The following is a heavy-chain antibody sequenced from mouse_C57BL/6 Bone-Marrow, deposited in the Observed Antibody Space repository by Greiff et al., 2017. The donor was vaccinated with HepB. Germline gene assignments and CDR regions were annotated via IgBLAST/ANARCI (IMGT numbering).Heavy chain of an antibody. CDR3: ARVVTTVVGKYYAMDY. CDR1: GFTFSDYY. V-gene: IGHV5-12*01. Sequence: EVKVVESGGGLVQPGGSLKLSCAASGFTFSDYYMYWVRQTPEKRLEWVAYISNGGGSTYYPDTVKGRFTISRDKAKNTLYLQMSRLKSEDTAMYYCARVVTTVVGKYYAMDYWGQGTSVTVSS. J-gene: IGHJ4*01. CDR2: ISNGGGST. D-gene: IGHD1-1*01.